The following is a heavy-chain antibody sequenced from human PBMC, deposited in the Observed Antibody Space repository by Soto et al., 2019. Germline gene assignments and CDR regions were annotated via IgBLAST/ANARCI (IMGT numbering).Heavy chain of an antibody. Sequence: VQLQESGPGLVKPSETLSLTCTVSGGSISSYYWSWIRQPPGKGLEWIGYIYYSGSTNYNPSLKSRVTISVDTSKNQFSLKLSSVTAADTAVYYCASFPLEYGPSLIDYWGQGTLVTVSS. CDR1: GGSISSYY. J-gene: IGHJ4*02. V-gene: IGHV4-59*08. D-gene: IGHD3-3*01. CDR2: IYYSGST. CDR3: ASFPLEYGPSLIDY.